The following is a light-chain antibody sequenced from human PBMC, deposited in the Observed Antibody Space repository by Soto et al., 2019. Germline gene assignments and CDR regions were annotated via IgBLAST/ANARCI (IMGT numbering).Light chain of an antibody. J-gene: IGKJ1*01. CDR2: GAS. Sequence: EIVLTQSPGTLSLSPGERATLSCMASQSVSSSYLAWYQQKPGQAPRLLTYGASSRATGIPDRFSGSGSGTDFTLTISSLETEDFAVYYCQQYGSSPSTFGQGTKVDIK. V-gene: IGKV3-20*01. CDR3: QQYGSSPST. CDR1: QSVSSSY.